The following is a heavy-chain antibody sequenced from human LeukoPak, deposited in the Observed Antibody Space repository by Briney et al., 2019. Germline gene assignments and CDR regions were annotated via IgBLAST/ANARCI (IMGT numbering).Heavy chain of an antibody. CDR2: ISTNSDIK. CDR1: GYTFTNYG. CDR3: ARDWDAMNNCFDP. J-gene: IGHJ5*02. Sequence: GASVKVSCTASGYTFTNYGISWVRQAPGQGLEGMGWISTNSDIKTYAQTLQGRFTMTTDTATTTAYMELNNLTFDDTAVYYCARDWDAMNNCFDPWGQGTPVTVSS. V-gene: IGHV1-18*01. D-gene: IGHD1-26*01.